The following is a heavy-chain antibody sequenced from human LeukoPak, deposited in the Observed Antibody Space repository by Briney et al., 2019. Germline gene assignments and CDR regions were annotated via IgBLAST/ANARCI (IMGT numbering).Heavy chain of an antibody. Sequence: ASVKVSCKASGYTFTGYYMHWVRRAPGQGLEWMGWINPNSGGTNYAQKFQGRVTMTRDTSISTAYMELSRLRSDDTAVYYCARGPAATAYYYYYMDVWGKGTTVTVSS. CDR1: GYTFTGYY. CDR2: INPNSGGT. D-gene: IGHD2-2*01. CDR3: ARGPAATAYYYYYMDV. V-gene: IGHV1-2*02. J-gene: IGHJ6*03.